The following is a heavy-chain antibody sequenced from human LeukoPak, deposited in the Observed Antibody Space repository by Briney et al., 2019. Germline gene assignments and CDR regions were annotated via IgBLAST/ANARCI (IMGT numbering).Heavy chain of an antibody. CDR3: AKGNRDSSGFYYYYGMDV. J-gene: IGHJ6*02. CDR2: ISWNSKNI. D-gene: IGHD3-22*01. V-gene: IGHV3-9*01. CDR1: GFTFDDYA. Sequence: GGSLRLSCAASGFTFDDYAMLWVRQAPGKGLEWVSGISWNSKNIGYAASVKGRFTISRDDAKNSLYLQMNSLRAEDTAFYYCAKGNRDSSGFYYYYGMDVWGQGTTVTVSS.